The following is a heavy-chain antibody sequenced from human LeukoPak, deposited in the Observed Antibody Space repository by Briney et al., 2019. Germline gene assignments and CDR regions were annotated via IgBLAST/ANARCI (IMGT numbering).Heavy chain of an antibody. CDR1: GGSISSGDYY. CDR3: DRAKDAYSSVHNHYWFDL. J-gene: IGHJ5*02. Sequence: PSQTLSLTCTVSGGSISSGDYYWSWIRQPPGKGLEWIGYIYFSGSNYYNPSLKSRVTISVDTSNNQISLKLSTVTPADEAVDFYDRAKDAYSSVHNHYWFDLWGKGTMVTVSS. V-gene: IGHV4-30-4*08. D-gene: IGHD6-25*01. CDR2: IYFSGSN.